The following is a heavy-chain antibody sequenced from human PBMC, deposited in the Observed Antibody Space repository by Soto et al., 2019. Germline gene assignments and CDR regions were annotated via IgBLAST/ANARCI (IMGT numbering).Heavy chain of an antibody. CDR1: GGSISSGDYY. Sequence: QVQLQESGPGLVKPSQTLSLTCTVSGGSISSGDYYWSWIRQPPGKGLEWIGYIYYSGSTYYNPSLKSRVTISVDTSKNQFSLKLSSVTAADTAVYYCARVATMVRGVIAYYYYGMDVWGQGTTVTVSS. CDR3: ARVATMVRGVIAYYYYGMDV. CDR2: IYYSGST. V-gene: IGHV4-30-4*01. J-gene: IGHJ6*02. D-gene: IGHD3-10*01.